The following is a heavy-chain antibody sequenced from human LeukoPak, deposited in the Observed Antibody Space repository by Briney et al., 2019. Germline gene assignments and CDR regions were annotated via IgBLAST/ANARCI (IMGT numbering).Heavy chain of an antibody. Sequence: GVSLRLSCAASGFTFSTFWMHWVRQAPGKGLVWVSRINTDGSSTIYADSVKGRFTISRDNAKNTLYLQMSSLRAEDTAVYYCARSEYSSTWYGDYYYYYMDVWGKGTTVTVSS. CDR3: ARSEYSSTWYGDYYYYYMDV. D-gene: IGHD6-13*01. J-gene: IGHJ6*03. V-gene: IGHV3-74*01. CDR2: INTDGSST. CDR1: GFTFSTFW.